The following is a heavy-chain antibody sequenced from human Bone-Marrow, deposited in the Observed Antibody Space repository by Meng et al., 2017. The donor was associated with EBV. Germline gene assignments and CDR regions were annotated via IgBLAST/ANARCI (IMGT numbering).Heavy chain of an antibody. Sequence: VQLKQWGVGLVKPSETLSLTCAVYGGSFSGYYWSWIRQPPGKGLEWIGEINHSGSTNYNPSLKSRITVSVDTSKNQFSLKLSSVTAADTAVYYCARERPRISTARPYYFDYWGQGTLVTVSS. CDR2: INHSGST. CDR1: GGSFSGYY. CDR3: ARERPRISTARPYYFDY. J-gene: IGHJ4*02. D-gene: IGHD2/OR15-2a*01. V-gene: IGHV4-34*01.